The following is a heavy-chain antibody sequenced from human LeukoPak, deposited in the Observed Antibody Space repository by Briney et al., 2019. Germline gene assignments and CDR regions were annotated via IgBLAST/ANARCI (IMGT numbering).Heavy chain of an antibody. CDR3: ARDRPGGLRYFDWLSY. J-gene: IGHJ4*02. CDR2: ISAYNGNT. D-gene: IGHD3-9*01. V-gene: IGHV1-18*01. Sequence: ASVKVSCKASGYTFTSYGISWVRQAPGQGLDWMGWISAYNGNTNYAQKLQGRVTMTTDTSTSTAYMELRSLRSDDTAVYYCARDRPGGLRYFDWLSYWGQGTLVTVSS. CDR1: GYTFTSYG.